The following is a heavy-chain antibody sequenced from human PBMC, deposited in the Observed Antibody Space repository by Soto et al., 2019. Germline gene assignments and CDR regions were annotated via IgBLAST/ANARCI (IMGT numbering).Heavy chain of an antibody. D-gene: IGHD6-13*01. CDR2: IGAYNGNT. V-gene: IGHV1-18*01. CDR1: GYTFTSYG. Sequence: QVQLVQSGAEVKKPGASVKVSCKASGYTFTSYGISWVRQAPGQVLEWMGWIGAYNGNTNYAQRLQGRVTMTTDTSTSIAYMELRSLRSYDTAVYYCARRPESPGAAGTFDYWGQGTLVTVSS. J-gene: IGHJ4*02. CDR3: ARRPESPGAAGTFDY.